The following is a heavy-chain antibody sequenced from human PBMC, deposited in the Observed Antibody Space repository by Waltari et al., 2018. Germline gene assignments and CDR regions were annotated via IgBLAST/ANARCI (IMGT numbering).Heavy chain of an antibody. J-gene: IGHJ4*02. D-gene: IGHD6-19*01. Sequence: QVQLVQSGAEVTKPGASVKVSCKASGYPFTTYYIHWVRQAPGQGLEWMGLINPSAGSTSYAQRFQGRVTMTRDTSTSTVYMELSSLRSEDTAVYFCARNVGSGLDYWGQGTLVTVSS. CDR2: INPSAGST. CDR3: ARNVGSGLDY. V-gene: IGHV1-46*03. CDR1: GYPFTTYY.